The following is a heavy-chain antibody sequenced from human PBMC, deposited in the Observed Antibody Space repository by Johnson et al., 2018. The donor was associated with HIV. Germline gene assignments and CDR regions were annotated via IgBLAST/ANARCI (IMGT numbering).Heavy chain of an antibody. Sequence: VQLVESGGGVVRPGGSLRLSCAASGFIFDDYGMSWVRQAPGKGLEWVSGINWNGGRTGYADSVKGRFTISRDNAKNSMFLQMNSLRADDTAVYYCARSRNYACDIWGQGTMVTVSS. CDR2: INWNGGRT. J-gene: IGHJ3*02. CDR3: ARSRNYACDI. CDR1: GFIFDDYG. V-gene: IGHV3-20*04. D-gene: IGHD1-1*01.